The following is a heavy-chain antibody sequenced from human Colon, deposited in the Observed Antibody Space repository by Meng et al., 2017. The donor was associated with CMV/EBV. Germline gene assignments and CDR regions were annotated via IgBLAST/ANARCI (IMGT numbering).Heavy chain of an antibody. Sequence: NFTTSCRQLVRQAPGQRLEGMGWISAGNGNTKYSEKLQGRVTINSDTSATTVYMELSSLRSEDTAVYYCASWGGYCSGTNCYSVFDYWGQGTLVTVSS. CDR1: NFTTSC. CDR2: ISAGNGNT. J-gene: IGHJ4*02. CDR3: ASWGGYCSGTNCYSVFDY. D-gene: IGHD2-15*01. V-gene: IGHV1-3*01.